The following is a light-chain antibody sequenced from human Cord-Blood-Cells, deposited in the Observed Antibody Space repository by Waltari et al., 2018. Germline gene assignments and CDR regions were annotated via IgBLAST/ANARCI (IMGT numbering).Light chain of an antibody. CDR2: GAA. J-gene: IGKJ4*01. V-gene: IGKV3-20*01. CDR1: QGVSSSY. CDR3: QQYGSSPLT. Sequence: EIVLSQSPGPLSLSPGERATLSCRARQGVSSSYLAWYQQKPGQEPKLLIYGAASRATSIPDMLGGGGSGTDFSHPISRLGPEDLAEYYCQQYGSSPLTVGGVTKVGI.